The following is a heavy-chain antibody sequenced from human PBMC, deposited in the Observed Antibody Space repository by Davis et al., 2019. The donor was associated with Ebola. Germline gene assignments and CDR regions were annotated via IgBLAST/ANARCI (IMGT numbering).Heavy chain of an antibody. CDR3: ARSLVVLPKKSYYYYGMDV. Sequence: PGGSLRLSCAASGFTFSDYYMSWIRQAPGKGLEWVSYISSSGSTIYYADSVKGRFTISRDNAKNSLYLQMNSLRAEDTAVYYCARSLVVLPKKSYYYYGMDVWGQGTTVTVSS. J-gene: IGHJ6*02. D-gene: IGHD2-15*01. CDR1: GFTFSDYY. V-gene: IGHV3-11*01. CDR2: ISSSGSTI.